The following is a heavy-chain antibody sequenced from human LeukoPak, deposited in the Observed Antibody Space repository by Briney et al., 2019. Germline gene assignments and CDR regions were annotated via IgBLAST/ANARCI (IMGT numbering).Heavy chain of an antibody. CDR3: AKDRSTYYDSCLDY. CDR1: GCTFTGHY. Sequence: ASVTVSCMASGCTFTGHYLHWVRPAPGQGLEGVGWINIGSGKTNYAQQFQGRVTMTRDTSITTAYLEVTRLTSDDTAVYYCAKDRSTYYDSCLDYWGQGTLVTVSS. CDR2: INIGSGKT. D-gene: IGHD3-22*01. J-gene: IGHJ4*02. V-gene: IGHV1-2*02.